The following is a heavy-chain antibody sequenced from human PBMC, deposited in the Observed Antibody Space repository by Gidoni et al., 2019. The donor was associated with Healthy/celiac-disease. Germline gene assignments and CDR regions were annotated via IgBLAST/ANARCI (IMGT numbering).Heavy chain of an antibody. Sequence: QVQLVESGGGVVQPGRSLRLSCAASGFTFSSYGMHWVRQAPGKGLEWVAVIWYDGSNKYYADSVKGRFTISRDNSKNTLYLQMNSLRAEDTAVYYCARRTYSSSWHDAFDIWGQGTMVTVSS. CDR2: IWYDGSNK. D-gene: IGHD6-13*01. CDR1: GFTFSSYG. CDR3: ARRTYSSSWHDAFDI. J-gene: IGHJ3*02. V-gene: IGHV3-33*01.